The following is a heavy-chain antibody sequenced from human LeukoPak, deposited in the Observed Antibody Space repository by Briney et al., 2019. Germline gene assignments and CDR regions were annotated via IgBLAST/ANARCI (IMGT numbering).Heavy chain of an antibody. J-gene: IGHJ6*02. D-gene: IGHD2-8*01. Sequence: GGSLRLSCAASGFTVTSYYMSWVRQAPAKGLEWVSVIYSGGNKYYAESVKGRFTISGDSSKNTIYLQMNSLRAEDTAVYYCARDNAVPSDGMDVWGPGTTVTVSS. V-gene: IGHV3-66*01. CDR1: GFTVTSYY. CDR2: IYSGGNK. CDR3: ARDNAVPSDGMDV.